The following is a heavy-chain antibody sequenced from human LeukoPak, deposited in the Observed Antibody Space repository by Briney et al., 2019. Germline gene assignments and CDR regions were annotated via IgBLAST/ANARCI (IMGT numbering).Heavy chain of an antibody. V-gene: IGHV1-46*01. CDR3: ARSVYDYVWGSYRFDY. CDR1: GYTFTSYY. J-gene: IGHJ4*02. D-gene: IGHD3-16*02. CDR2: INPSGGST. Sequence: ASVKVSCKASGYTFTSYYMHWVRQAPGQGLEWMGIINPSGGSTSYAQKFQGWVTMTRDTSISTAYMELSRLRSDDTAVYYCARSVYDYVWGSYRFDYWGQGTLVTVSS.